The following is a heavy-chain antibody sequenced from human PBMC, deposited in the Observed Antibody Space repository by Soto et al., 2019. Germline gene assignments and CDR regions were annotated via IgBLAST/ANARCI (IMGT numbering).Heavy chain of an antibody. V-gene: IGHV1-46*03. J-gene: IGHJ1*01. D-gene: IGHD3-10*01. CDR2: INPSGGST. Sequence: ASVKGACKASGYTFTSYYIHWVRQAPGQGLEWMGIINPSGGSTSYAQKFQGRVTMTRDTSTSTVYMELSSLRSEDTAVYYCSRVEYGPGSYCAYRGQRTLVIVSA. CDR3: SRVEYGPGSYCAY. CDR1: GYTFTSYY.